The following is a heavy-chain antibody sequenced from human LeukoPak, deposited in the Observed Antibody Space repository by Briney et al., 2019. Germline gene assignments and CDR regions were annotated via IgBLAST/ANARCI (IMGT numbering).Heavy chain of an antibody. CDR1: GYTFTTYE. Sequence: ASVKVSCKASGYTFTTYEISWVRQAPGQGLEWLGWISAYNGKTNYAQNFQGRVTMATDTSTSTAYMELRSLRSDDTAVYYCARGRSKNYSLTWGSNYWGQGTLVTASS. CDR2: ISAYNGKT. D-gene: IGHD2-15*01. J-gene: IGHJ4*02. CDR3: ARGRSKNYSLTWGSNY. V-gene: IGHV1-18*01.